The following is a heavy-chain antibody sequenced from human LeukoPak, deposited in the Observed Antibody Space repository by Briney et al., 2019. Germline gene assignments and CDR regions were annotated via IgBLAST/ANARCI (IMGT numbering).Heavy chain of an antibody. CDR2: ISGSGGST. CDR1: GITFSNYA. CDR3: AKCPGRMGYYYMDV. J-gene: IGHJ6*03. D-gene: IGHD2-8*01. V-gene: IGHV3-23*01. Sequence: GGSLRLSCGASGITFSNYAMNWVRQAPGKGLEWVSSISGSGGSTFYADSVKGRFTISRDNSKNTLYLQMNSLRAEDTAIYYRAKCPGRMGYYYMDVWGKGTTVTVSS.